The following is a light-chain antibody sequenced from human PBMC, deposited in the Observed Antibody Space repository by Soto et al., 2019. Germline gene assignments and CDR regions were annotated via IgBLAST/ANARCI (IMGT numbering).Light chain of an antibody. CDR1: QSVLYSSNNKNY. CDR2: WAS. Sequence: DIVMTQSPDSLAVSLGERATINCKSSQSVLYSSNNKNYLAWYQQKPGQPPKLLIYWASTRESGVPDRFSGSGSVTDFTLTISRLQAEDVSVYYCQQYYSTPRTFGQGTKVEIK. J-gene: IGKJ1*01. CDR3: QQYYSTPRT. V-gene: IGKV4-1*01.